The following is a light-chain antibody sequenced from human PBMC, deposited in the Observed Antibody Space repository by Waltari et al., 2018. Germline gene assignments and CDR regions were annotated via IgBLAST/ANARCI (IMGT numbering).Light chain of an antibody. CDR1: QNIYTR. Sequence: ILLTQSPATLSVSPGERATLSCRASQNIYTRLAWYQHKPGQAPRFLIYGASTRAADIPARFSGSGFGTDFSLTINSLQSEDFAVYYCQQYLQWPPAITFGPGTRLDFK. CDR2: GAS. V-gene: IGKV3-15*01. CDR3: QQYLQWPPAIT. J-gene: IGKJ5*01.